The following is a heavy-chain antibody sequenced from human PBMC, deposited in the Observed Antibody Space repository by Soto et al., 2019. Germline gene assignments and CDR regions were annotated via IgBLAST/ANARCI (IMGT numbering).Heavy chain of an antibody. V-gene: IGHV3-23*01. Sequence: PGGSLRLSCVASGFTFSSYAMSWVRQAPGKGLEWVSAISGSGGSTYYADSVKGRFTISRDNSKNTLYLQMNSLRAEDTAVYYCAKDLQLGYCSGGSRYSDYWGQGPLGTVSS. CDR3: AKDLQLGYCSGGSRYSDY. CDR1: GFTFSSYA. CDR2: ISGSGGST. D-gene: IGHD2-15*01. J-gene: IGHJ4*02.